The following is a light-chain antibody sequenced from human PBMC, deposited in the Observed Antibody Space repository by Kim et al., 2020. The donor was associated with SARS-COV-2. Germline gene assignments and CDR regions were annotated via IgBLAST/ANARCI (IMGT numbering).Light chain of an antibody. J-gene: IGKJ2*03. V-gene: IGKV1-5*03. Sequence: EIQMTQSPSTLSESVGDRVTITCRASETINSWLAWYQQKPGKAPKLLIYKASFLQSGVPSRFSGSGFGTEFTLTISTLQPDDFATYYCQQYDSYSGYSFGQGTELEI. CDR1: ETINSW. CDR2: KAS. CDR3: QQYDSYSGYS.